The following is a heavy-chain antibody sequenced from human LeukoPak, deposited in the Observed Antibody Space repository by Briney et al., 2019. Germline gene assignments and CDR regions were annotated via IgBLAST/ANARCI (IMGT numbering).Heavy chain of an antibody. CDR2: ISGSGGST. CDR1: GFTFSSYA. D-gene: IGHD1-26*01. CDR3: ARLSGRLVGGEDY. V-gene: IGHV3-23*01. Sequence: PGGSLRLSCAVSGFTFSSYAMSWVRQAPGKGLEWVSAISGSGGSTYYADSVKGRFTISRDNAKNTLYLQMNSLRAEDTAVYYCARLSGRLVGGEDYWGQGTLVTVSS. J-gene: IGHJ4*02.